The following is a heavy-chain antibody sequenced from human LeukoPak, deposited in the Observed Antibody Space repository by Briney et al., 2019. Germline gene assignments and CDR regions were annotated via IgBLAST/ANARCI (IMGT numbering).Heavy chain of an antibody. Sequence: GGSLRLSCATSGFTFSSYAMSWVRQAPGKGLEWVSGIGASGGSTYYADSVKGRFTISRDNSKNTLYLQMNSLRTEGTAVHYCAKAEGYDILTGLDYWGQGTLVTVSS. V-gene: IGHV3-23*01. J-gene: IGHJ4*02. CDR1: GFTFSSYA. D-gene: IGHD3-9*01. CDR2: IGASGGST. CDR3: AKAEGYDILTGLDY.